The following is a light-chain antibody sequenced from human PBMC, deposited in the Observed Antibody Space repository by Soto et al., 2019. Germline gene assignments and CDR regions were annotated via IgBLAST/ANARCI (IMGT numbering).Light chain of an antibody. Sequence: IQLTQSPSSLSASVGDRVTITCRASQNIIIYLNWYQQKPGKAPKLLIYAASSLQSGVPSRFSGSGSGTDYTLTITSLQSEDFATYYCQQSYSTPTFDQGTKVEIK. V-gene: IGKV1-39*01. CDR2: AAS. CDR1: QNIIIY. J-gene: IGKJ1*01. CDR3: QQSYSTPT.